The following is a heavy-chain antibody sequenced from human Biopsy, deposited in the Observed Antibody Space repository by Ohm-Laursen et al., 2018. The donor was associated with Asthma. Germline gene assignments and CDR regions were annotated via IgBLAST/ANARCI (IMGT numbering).Heavy chain of an antibody. J-gene: IGHJ6*02. Sequence: SSVKVSCKTSGYAFNSAGITWVRQAPGQGLEWMGWTSVYNGNTKVAQKLQDRVTMITDTSTSTAYMELRSLRSDDTAVYFCARAVDYSHYYGIDVWGQGTTVAVS. CDR2: TSVYNGNT. CDR3: ARAVDYSHYYGIDV. D-gene: IGHD3-10*01. V-gene: IGHV1-18*01. CDR1: GYAFNSAG.